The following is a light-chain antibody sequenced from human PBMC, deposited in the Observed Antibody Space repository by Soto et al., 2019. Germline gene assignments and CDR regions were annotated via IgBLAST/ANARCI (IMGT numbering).Light chain of an antibody. CDR2: DAS. V-gene: IGKV1-5*01. CDR1: QSISSW. Sequence: DIQLTQSPSTLSAAVGDSVTITCRASQSISSWLAWYQQKPGKAPKLLIYDASSLESGVPSRFSGSGSGTEFTLTISSLQPDDFATYYCQQYNSYSPFGGGTKVDI. J-gene: IGKJ4*01. CDR3: QQYNSYSP.